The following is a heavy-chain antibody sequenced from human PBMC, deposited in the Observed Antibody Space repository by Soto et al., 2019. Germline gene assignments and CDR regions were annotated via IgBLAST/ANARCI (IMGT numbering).Heavy chain of an antibody. D-gene: IGHD3-10*01. CDR1: CGSVSSGSYY. J-gene: IGHJ4*02. Sequence: SETLSLTCTVSCGSVSSGSYYWSWIRQPPGKGLEWIGYIYYSGSTNYNPSLKSRVIISVDTSKNQFSLKVTSVTAADTAVYYCARFGFGESLDYWGQGTLVTVSS. CDR2: IYYSGST. V-gene: IGHV4-61*01. CDR3: ARFGFGESLDY.